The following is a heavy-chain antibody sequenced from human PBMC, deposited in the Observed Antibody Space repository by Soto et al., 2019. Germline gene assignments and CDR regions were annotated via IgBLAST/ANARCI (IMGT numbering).Heavy chain of an antibody. CDR2: ISYDGSNK. V-gene: IGHV3-30*18. D-gene: IGHD3-10*01. CDR1: GFTFSSYG. Sequence: QVQLVESGGGVGQPGRSLRLSCAASGFTFSSYGMHWVRQAPGKGLEWVAVISYDGSNKYYADSVKGRFTISRDNSKNTLYLQMNSLRAEDSAVYYCAKDGSRGLWFGELYVYFVYWGQGTLVTVSS. J-gene: IGHJ4*02. CDR3: AKDGSRGLWFGELYVYFVY.